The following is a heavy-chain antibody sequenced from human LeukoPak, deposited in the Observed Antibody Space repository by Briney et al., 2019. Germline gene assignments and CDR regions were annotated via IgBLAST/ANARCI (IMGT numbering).Heavy chain of an antibody. CDR3: AAGLMGTLFDY. V-gene: IGHV3-11*03. CDR2: ISSSGTYT. Sequence: GGSLRLSCAASGFTFSNYYMSWIRQAPGEGLAWVSYISSSGTYTNYADSVKGRFAISRDAAKNSLYLLMNSLRAEDTAVYYCAAGLMGTLFDYWGRGILVTVPS. D-gene: IGHD3-16*01. J-gene: IGHJ4*02. CDR1: GFTFSNYY.